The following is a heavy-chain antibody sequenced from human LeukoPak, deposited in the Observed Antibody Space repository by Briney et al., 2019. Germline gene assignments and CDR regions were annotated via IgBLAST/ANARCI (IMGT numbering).Heavy chain of an antibody. CDR2: IYYSGST. Sequence: PSQTLSLTCAVSGGSISSGGYYWSWIRQPPGKGLEWIGYIYYSGSTNYNPSLKSRVTISVDTSKNQFSLKLSSVTAADTAVYYCARYEYNSGRIFDCWGQGTLVTVSS. D-gene: IGHD5-12*01. CDR1: GGSISSGGYY. J-gene: IGHJ4*02. CDR3: ARYEYNSGRIFDC. V-gene: IGHV4-61*08.